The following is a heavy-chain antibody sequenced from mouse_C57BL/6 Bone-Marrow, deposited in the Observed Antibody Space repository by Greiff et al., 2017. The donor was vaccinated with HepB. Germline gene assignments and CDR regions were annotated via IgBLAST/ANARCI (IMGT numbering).Heavy chain of an antibody. Sequence: EVKLQESGGGLVQPKGSLKLSCAASGFSFNTYAMNWVRQAPGKGLEWVARIRSKSNNYATYYADSVKDRFTISRDDSESMLYLQMNNLKTEDTAMYYCVRPSHGGTYYSNYDYAMDYWGQGTSVTVSS. D-gene: IGHD2-5*01. CDR2: IRSKSNNYAT. V-gene: IGHV10-1*01. CDR3: VRPSHGGTYYSNYDYAMDY. J-gene: IGHJ4*01. CDR1: GFSFNTYA.